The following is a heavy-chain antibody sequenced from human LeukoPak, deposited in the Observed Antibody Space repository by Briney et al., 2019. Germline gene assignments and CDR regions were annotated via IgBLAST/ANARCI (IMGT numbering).Heavy chain of an antibody. CDR3: ARVVRGVYYFDY. D-gene: IGHD3-10*01. Sequence: PSETLSLTCTVSGGSISSYYWSWIRQPPGKGLEWIGYIYYSGSTNYNPSLKSRVTISVDTSKNQFSLKLSSVTAADTAVYYCARVVRGVYYFDYWGQGTLVTVSS. CDR1: GGSISSYY. CDR2: IYYSGST. V-gene: IGHV4-59*01. J-gene: IGHJ4*02.